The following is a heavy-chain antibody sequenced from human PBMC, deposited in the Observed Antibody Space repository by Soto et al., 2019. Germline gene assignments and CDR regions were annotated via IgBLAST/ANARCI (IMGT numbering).Heavy chain of an antibody. CDR1: GYTLTGYY. CDR3: ARDRRGTAFDI. Sequence: ASVKVSCKASGYTLTGYYMHWVRQAPGQGLEWMGWINPNSGGTNYAQKFQGWVTMTRDTSTSTAYMELSRLRSDDTAVYYCARDRRGTAFDIWGQGTMVTVPS. J-gene: IGHJ3*02. D-gene: IGHD3-16*01. CDR2: INPNSGGT. V-gene: IGHV1-2*04.